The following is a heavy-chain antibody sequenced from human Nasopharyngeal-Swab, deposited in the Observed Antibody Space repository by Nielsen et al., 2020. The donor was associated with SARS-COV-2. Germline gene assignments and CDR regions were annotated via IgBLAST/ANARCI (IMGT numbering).Heavy chain of an antibody. J-gene: IGHJ3*01. CDR2: IWYDGSNK. CDR1: GFSFSTYG. CDR3: ARASSARAFDV. V-gene: IGHV3-33*01. D-gene: IGHD6-25*01. Sequence: GESLKISCEASGFSFSTYGMHWVRQIPGKGLEWVANIWYDGSNKYYGDSMKGRFTISRDNSKNTLYLQLNSLRGEDTAIYYCARASSARAFDVWGKGTMVTVSS.